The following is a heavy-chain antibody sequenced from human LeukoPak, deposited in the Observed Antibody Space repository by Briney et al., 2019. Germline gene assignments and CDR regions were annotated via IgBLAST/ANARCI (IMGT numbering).Heavy chain of an antibody. CDR3: ARTPADAGDDAFDI. Sequence: SGTLSLTCTVSGGSISSYYWSWIRQPAGKGLEWIGRIYTSGSTNYNPSLKSRVTMSVDTSKNQFSLKLSSVTAADTAVYYCARTPADAGDDAFDIWGQGTMVTVSS. V-gene: IGHV4-4*07. D-gene: IGHD2-8*01. J-gene: IGHJ3*02. CDR1: GGSISSYY. CDR2: IYTSGST.